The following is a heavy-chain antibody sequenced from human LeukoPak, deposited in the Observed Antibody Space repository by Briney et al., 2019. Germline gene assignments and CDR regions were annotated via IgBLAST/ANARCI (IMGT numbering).Heavy chain of an antibody. CDR1: GGTFSSYA. V-gene: IGHV1-69*04. Sequence: SVKVSCTASGGTFSSYAISWVRQAPGQGLEWMGRIIPILGIANYAQKFQGRVTITADKSTSTAYMELSSLRSEDTAVYYCARGRGYSYGYLDYWGQGTLVTVSS. CDR3: ARGRGYSYGYLDY. J-gene: IGHJ4*02. D-gene: IGHD5-18*01. CDR2: IIPILGIA.